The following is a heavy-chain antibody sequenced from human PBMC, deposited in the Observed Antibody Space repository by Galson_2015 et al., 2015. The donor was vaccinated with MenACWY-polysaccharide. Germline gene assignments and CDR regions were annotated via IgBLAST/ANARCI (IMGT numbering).Heavy chain of an antibody. CDR1: GFSFSTYS. J-gene: IGHJ4*02. CDR2: ISSSSNII. CDR3: VRSAVCDC. Sequence: SLRLSCAASGFSFSTYSMNWVRQAPGKGLEWVSHISSSSNIIYYADSVKGRFTISRDNVENSLYLQMNSLRAEDTALYYCVRSAVCDCWGQGILVTVSS. V-gene: IGHV3-48*01.